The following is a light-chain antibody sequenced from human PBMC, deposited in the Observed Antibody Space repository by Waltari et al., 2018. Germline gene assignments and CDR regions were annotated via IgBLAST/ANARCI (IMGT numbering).Light chain of an antibody. CDR3: QHYVRLPAT. J-gene: IGKJ1*01. V-gene: IGKV3-20*01. CDR2: GAS. CDR1: HTIRGS. Sequence: EIVLTQSPGTLSLSPGERATLSCRASHTIRGSLAWYQQQPGQAPRLLIYGASSRAAGIPDRFSGSGSGTDFSLTISRLEPEDFAVYYCQHYVRLPATFGRGTKVEIK.